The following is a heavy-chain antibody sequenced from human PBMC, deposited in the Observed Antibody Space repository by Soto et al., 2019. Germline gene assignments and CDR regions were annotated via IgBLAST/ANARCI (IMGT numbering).Heavy chain of an antibody. CDR3: ARVIRYDILTGYYRYYYYYGMDV. V-gene: IGHV1-46*03. J-gene: IGHJ6*02. Sequence: ASVKGSCKASGYTLTSYYVDWVRQAPGQGLEWMGIINPSGGSTSYAQKFQGRVTMTRDTSTSTVYMELSSLRSEDTAVYYCARVIRYDILTGYYRYYYYYGMDVWGQGTTVTSP. D-gene: IGHD3-9*01. CDR2: INPSGGST. CDR1: GYTLTSYY.